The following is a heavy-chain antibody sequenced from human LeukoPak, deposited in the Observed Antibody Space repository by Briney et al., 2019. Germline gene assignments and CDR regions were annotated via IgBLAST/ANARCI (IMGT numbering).Heavy chain of an antibody. CDR1: GFTFSDHY. CDR2: IRNKANSYTT. D-gene: IGHD2-15*01. Sequence: GGSLRLSCAASGFTFSDHYMDWVRQAPAKGLEWVGRIRNKANSYTTEYAASVKGRFSISRDDSKNSLYLQMNSLKTEDTAVYYCGRGDCSGGSCYVGAYWGQGTLVTVSS. J-gene: IGHJ4*02. CDR3: GRGDCSGGSCYVGAY. V-gene: IGHV3-72*01.